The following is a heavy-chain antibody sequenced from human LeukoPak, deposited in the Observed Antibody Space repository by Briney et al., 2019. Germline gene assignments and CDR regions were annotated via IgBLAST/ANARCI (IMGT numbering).Heavy chain of an antibody. D-gene: IGHD3-3*01. V-gene: IGHV4-30-2*01. CDR1: GGSINSGGYS. J-gene: IGHJ4*02. Sequence: SETLSLTCAVSGGSINSGGYSWSWIRQPPGKGLEWIGYIYHSGSTYCNPSLKSRVTISVDRSKNQFSLKLSSVTAADTAVYYCARVYDSEYYFDYWGQGTLVTVSS. CDR3: ARVYDSEYYFDY. CDR2: IYHSGST.